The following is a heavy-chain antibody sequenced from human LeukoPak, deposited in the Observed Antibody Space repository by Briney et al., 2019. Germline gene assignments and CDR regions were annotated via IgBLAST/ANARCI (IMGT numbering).Heavy chain of an antibody. CDR2: IGKDGSWI. CDR3: ARDLDFYATDY. Sequence: GGSLRFSCTASGFSLSGYWMSWVRQAPGQGLEWVANIGKDGSWIHYADSVKARFTISRDNAKNSLSLQMNSLRADDTAIYYCARDLDFYATDYWGQGTLVTVSS. CDR1: GFSLSGYW. V-gene: IGHV3-7*01. D-gene: IGHD2/OR15-2a*01. J-gene: IGHJ4*02.